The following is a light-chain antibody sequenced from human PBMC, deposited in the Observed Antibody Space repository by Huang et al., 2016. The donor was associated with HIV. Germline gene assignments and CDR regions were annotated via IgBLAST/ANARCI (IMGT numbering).Light chain of an antibody. V-gene: IGKV4-1*01. CDR2: WAS. Sequence: DIVMTQSPDSLAVSLGERATINCKSSQSVLYHSKNFLAWYQQRPGQPPKLLFYWASTRESGVPKRFGGSGSGTDFSLTVSSLQAEDGAIYYCQQYFSTPPTFGQGTKVEIK. J-gene: IGKJ2*01. CDR1: QSVLYHSKNF. CDR3: QQYFSTPPT.